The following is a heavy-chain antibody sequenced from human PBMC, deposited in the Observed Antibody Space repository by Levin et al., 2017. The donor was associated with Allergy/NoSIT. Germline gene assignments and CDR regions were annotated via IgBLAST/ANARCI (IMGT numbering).Heavy chain of an antibody. V-gene: IGHV3-48*04. J-gene: IGHJ6*02. CDR3: ARIGDDYFDYRTGYGMDV. Sequence: GGSLRLSCAASGFAFSSYSFSWVRQAPGKGLGWLSYIRSTRGTTYYADSVRGRLTISRDNAKNSLFLQMNSLRAEDTAVYYCARIGDDYFDYRTGYGMDVWGQGTTVTVSS. CDR2: IRSTRGTT. CDR1: GFAFSSYS. D-gene: IGHD2/OR15-2a*01.